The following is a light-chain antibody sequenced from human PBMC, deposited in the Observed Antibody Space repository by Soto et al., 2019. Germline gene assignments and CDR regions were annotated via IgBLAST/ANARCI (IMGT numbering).Light chain of an antibody. CDR3: QQTNAFPIT. J-gene: IGKJ5*01. CDR1: QGIINN. CDR2: AAF. V-gene: IGKV1-27*01. Sequence: DIQMTQSPSSLSASVGDRVTITCRASQGIINNLAWYQQKPGKVPKLLIYAAFTLQSGVPSRFSGSGSGTDFTLTINSLQPEDFATYYCQQTNAFPITFGQGTRLEIK.